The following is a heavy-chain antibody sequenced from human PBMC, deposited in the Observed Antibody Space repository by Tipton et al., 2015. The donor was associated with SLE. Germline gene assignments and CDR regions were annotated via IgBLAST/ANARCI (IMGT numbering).Heavy chain of an antibody. CDR2: IDHSGVT. J-gene: IGHJ4*02. CDR1: GRSFIGSY. Sequence: TLSLTCAVYGRSFIGSYWTWIRQPPGKGLEWIGDIDHSGVTYYNPSLKSPVTLSIDTSKNQFSLKMRSVTAADTAVYFCARGYCSDGVCYGFGFFDYWGQGNLVTVSS. CDR3: ARGYCSDGVCYGFGFFDY. V-gene: IGHV4-34*01. D-gene: IGHD2-8*01.